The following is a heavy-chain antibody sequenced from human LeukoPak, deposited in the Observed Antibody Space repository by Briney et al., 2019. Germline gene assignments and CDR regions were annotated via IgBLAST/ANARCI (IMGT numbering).Heavy chain of an antibody. CDR1: GGTFSSYA. CDR3: ARSKDFWSGYSAWFDP. CDR2: IIPIFGTA. D-gene: IGHD3-3*01. J-gene: IGHJ5*02. V-gene: IGHV1-69*05. Sequence: SVKVSCKASGGTFSSYAISWVRQAPGQGLEWMGGIIPIFGTANYAQKCQGRVTITTDESTSTAYMELSSLRSEDTAVYYCARSKDFWSGYSAWFDPWGQGTLVTVSS.